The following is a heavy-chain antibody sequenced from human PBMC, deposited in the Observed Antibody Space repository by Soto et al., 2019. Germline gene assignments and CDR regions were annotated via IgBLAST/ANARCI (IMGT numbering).Heavy chain of an antibody. V-gene: IGHV1-69*13. CDR2: IIPIFGTA. Sequence: ASVKVSCKASGGTFSSYAISWVRQAPGQGLEWMGGIIPIFGTANYAQKFQGRVTITADESTSTAYMELSSLRSEDTAVYYCARLYDFWSGPPYYYGMDVWGQGTTVTVSS. CDR3: ARLYDFWSGPPYYYGMDV. CDR1: GGTFSSYA. J-gene: IGHJ6*02. D-gene: IGHD3-3*01.